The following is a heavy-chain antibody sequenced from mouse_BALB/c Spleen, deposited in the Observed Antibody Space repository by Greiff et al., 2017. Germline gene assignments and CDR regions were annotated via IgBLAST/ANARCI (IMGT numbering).Heavy chain of an antibody. Sequence: EVKLEESGGGLVKPGGSLKLSCAASGFTFSSYAMSWVRQTPEKRLEWVASISSGGSTYYPDSVKGRFTISRDNARNILYLQMSSLRSEDTAMYYCARGTYGNYVGAMDYWGQGTSVTVSS. CDR1: GFTFSSYA. CDR3: ARGTYGNYVGAMDY. J-gene: IGHJ4*01. D-gene: IGHD2-1*01. V-gene: IGHV5-6-5*01. CDR2: ISSGGST.